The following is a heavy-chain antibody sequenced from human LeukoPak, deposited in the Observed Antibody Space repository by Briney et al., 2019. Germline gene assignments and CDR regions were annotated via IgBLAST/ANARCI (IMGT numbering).Heavy chain of an antibody. CDR2: ISYDGSNK. CDR3: AKDSILLSYFIAVAGTGYFDY. CDR1: GFTFSSYG. V-gene: IGHV3-30*18. Sequence: GGSLRLSCAASGFTFSSYGMHWVRQAPGKGLEWVAVISYDGSNKYYADSVKGRFTISRDNSKNTLYLQMNSLRAEDTAVYYCAKDSILLSYFIAVAGTGYFDYWGQGTLVTVSS. J-gene: IGHJ4*02. D-gene: IGHD6-19*01.